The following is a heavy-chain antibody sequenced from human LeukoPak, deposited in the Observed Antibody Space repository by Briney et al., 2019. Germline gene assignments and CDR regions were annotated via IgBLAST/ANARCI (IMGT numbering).Heavy chain of an antibody. V-gene: IGHV3-66*01. Sequence: GGSLRLSCAASGFTVSSNYMSWVRQAPGKGLEWVSVIYSGGSTYYADSVKGRFTISRDNAKNSPYLQMNSLRAEDTAVYYCAKDSALGVVIIPFDYWGQGTLVTVSS. CDR2: IYSGGST. D-gene: IGHD3-3*01. CDR3: AKDSALGVVIIPFDY. CDR1: GFTVSSNY. J-gene: IGHJ4*02.